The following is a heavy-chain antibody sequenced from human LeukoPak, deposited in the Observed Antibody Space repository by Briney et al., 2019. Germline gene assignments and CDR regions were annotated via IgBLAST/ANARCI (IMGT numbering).Heavy chain of an antibody. CDR2: IKQDESER. J-gene: IGHJ4*02. D-gene: IGHD3-10*01. Sequence: GGSLRLSCEGSGFSFSSYWMTWVRQSPGKGPEWVANIKQDESERYTVDSVKGRFTISRDNGKNSLYLQMNSPRVEDTAVYYCAKLAKYFYGAETFYFFEHWGQGTPVTASS. V-gene: IGHV3-7*01. CDR1: GFSFSSYW. CDR3: AKLAKYFYGAETFYFFEH.